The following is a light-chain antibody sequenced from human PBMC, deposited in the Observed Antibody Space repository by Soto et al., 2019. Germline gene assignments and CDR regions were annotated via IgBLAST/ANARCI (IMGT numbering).Light chain of an antibody. Sequence: EIVLTQSLGPLSLSPGERATLSCRASQSVSSSYLAWYQQKPGQAPRLLIYGASSRATGIPDRFSGSGSGTDFTLTISRLEPEDFAVYYCQQYGSSPPTFGQGTKVEIK. CDR2: GAS. V-gene: IGKV3-20*01. CDR1: QSVSSSY. J-gene: IGKJ1*01. CDR3: QQYGSSPPT.